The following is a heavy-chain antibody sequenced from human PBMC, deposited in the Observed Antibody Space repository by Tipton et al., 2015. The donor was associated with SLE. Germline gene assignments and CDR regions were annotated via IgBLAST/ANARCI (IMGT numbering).Heavy chain of an antibody. CDR3: ARTAVLAAIMMDV. Sequence: TLSLTCIVSGGSISRGTYYWSWIRQHPGKGPEWIGYIYNSGGTYYNPSLKSRVTISIDTSKNQFSLKVNSVTAADTAVYYCARTAVLAAIMMDVWGQGTTVTVSS. V-gene: IGHV4-31*03. J-gene: IGHJ6*02. D-gene: IGHD2-2*01. CDR2: IYNSGGT. CDR1: GGSISRGTYY.